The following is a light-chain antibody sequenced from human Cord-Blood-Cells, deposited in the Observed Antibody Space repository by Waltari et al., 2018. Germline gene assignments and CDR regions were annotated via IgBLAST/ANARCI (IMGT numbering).Light chain of an antibody. Sequence: QSALTQPRSVSGSPGQSVTISCTGTSSDVGGYNYVSWYQQHPGKAPKFMIYDVSKRPAGVPDRLSGSRSGNTASLTISGLQAEDEADYYCCSYAGSYTYVFGTGTKVTVL. CDR2: DVS. CDR1: SSDVGGYNY. V-gene: IGLV2-11*01. CDR3: CSYAGSYTYV. J-gene: IGLJ1*01.